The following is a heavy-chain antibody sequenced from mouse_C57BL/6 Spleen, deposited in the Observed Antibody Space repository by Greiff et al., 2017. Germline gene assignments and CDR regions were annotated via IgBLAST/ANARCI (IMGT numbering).Heavy chain of an antibody. Sequence: VKLVESGPGLVQPSQSLSITCTVSGFSLTSYGVHWVRQSPGKGLEWLGVIWSGGSTDYNAAFISRLNISKDNSKSQVFFKMNSLQADDTAIYYCASPGGRDVACLAYWGQGTLVTVSA. J-gene: IGHJ3*01. V-gene: IGHV2-2*01. CDR1: GFSLTSYG. D-gene: IGHD3-3*01. CDR2: IWSGGST. CDR3: ASPGGRDVACLAY.